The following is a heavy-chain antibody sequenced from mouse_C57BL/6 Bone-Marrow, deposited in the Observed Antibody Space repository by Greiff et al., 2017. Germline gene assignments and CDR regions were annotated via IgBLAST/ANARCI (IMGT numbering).Heavy chain of an antibody. CDR1: GYTFTNYW. Sequence: VQLQQSGAELVRPGTSVKMSCKASGYTFTNYWIGWAKQRPGHGLEWIGDIYPGGGYTNYNEKFKGKATLTADKSSSTAYMQFSSLTSEGSAIYYCARGGGYCAMDYWGQGTSVTVSS. V-gene: IGHV1-63*01. J-gene: IGHJ4*01. CDR2: IYPGGGYT. CDR3: ARGGGYCAMDY.